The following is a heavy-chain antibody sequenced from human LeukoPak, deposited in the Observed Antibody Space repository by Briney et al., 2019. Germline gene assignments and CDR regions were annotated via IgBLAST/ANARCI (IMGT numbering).Heavy chain of an antibody. V-gene: IGHV4-4*07. CDR3: ARDRWHYDILTGYYLWFDP. Sequence: SETLSLTCTVSGGSISIYYWSCIRQPAGKGVEWIGRIYTSGSTNYNPSLKSRVTMSVDTSKNQFSLKLSSVTAADTAVYYCARDRWHYDILTGYYLWFDPWGQGTLVTVSS. CDR1: GGSISIYY. D-gene: IGHD3-9*01. J-gene: IGHJ5*02. CDR2: IYTSGST.